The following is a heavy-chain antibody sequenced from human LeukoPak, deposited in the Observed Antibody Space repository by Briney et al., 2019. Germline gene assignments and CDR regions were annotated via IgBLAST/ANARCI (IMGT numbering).Heavy chain of an antibody. CDR2: IYSGSST. CDR3: ARSDHPRTKYGSGPYSYYYGMDV. Sequence: PGGSLRLSCAASGFTVSSNYMSWVRQAPGKGLEWVSVIYSGSSTYYADSVKGRFTISRDNYKNTLYLQMNSLRAADTAVYSCARSDHPRTKYGSGPYSYYYGMDVWGQGPTVTVSS. D-gene: IGHD3-10*01. CDR1: GFTVSSNY. J-gene: IGHJ6*02. V-gene: IGHV3-66*01.